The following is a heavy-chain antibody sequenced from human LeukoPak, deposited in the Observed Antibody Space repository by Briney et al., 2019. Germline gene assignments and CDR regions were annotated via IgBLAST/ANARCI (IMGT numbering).Heavy chain of an antibody. CDR2: ISSSGSTI. V-gene: IGHV3-48*03. J-gene: IGHJ4*02. D-gene: IGHD6-13*01. CDR3: ARDDSSSWPGYFDY. CDR1: GFTFSSYE. Sequence: GGSLRLSCAASGFTFSSYEMNWVRQAPGKGLEWVSYISSSGSTICYADSVKGRFTISRDNAKNSLYLQMNSLRAEDTAVYYCARDDSSSWPGYFDYWGQGTLVTVSS.